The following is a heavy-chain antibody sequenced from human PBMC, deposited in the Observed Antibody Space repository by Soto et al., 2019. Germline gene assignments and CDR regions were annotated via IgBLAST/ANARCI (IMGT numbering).Heavy chain of an antibody. J-gene: IGHJ5*02. CDR1: GGFFSSDA. D-gene: IGHD2-8*02. V-gene: IGHV1-69*12. CDR3: ARIYCSGGICCPNWVDP. CDR2: ITPISGTP. Sequence: QVQLVQSGSEVKKPGSSVKVSCKASGGFFSSDAISWVRQAPGQGLEWLGGITPISGTPKYAQKFQGRVTISAHESASTVYRDLSSLRFEDTAICYCARIYCSGGICCPNWVDPWGQGTLVTVSS.